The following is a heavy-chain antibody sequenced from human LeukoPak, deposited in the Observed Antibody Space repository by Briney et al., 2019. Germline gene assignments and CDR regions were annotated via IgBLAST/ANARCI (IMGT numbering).Heavy chain of an antibody. CDR2: INSNGGRT. V-gene: IGHV3-64D*06. CDR3: VKDLYYDNSGYYAGAFDY. D-gene: IGHD3-22*01. Sequence: GGSLRLSCSASGFTFKKYAMHWVRQAPGKGLEYVSAINSNGGRTYYADSVKGRFTISRDNSKNTLFLQMSSLRVEDTAVYYCVKDLYYDNSGYYAGAFDYWGQGTLVTVSS. CDR1: GFTFKKYA. J-gene: IGHJ4*02.